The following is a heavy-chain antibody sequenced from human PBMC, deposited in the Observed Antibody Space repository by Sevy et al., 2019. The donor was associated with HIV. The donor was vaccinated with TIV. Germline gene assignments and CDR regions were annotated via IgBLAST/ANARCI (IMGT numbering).Heavy chain of an antibody. V-gene: IGHV3-23*01. Sequence: GGSLRLSCKPSGFTFISYAMNWVRQAPGKGPEWVSTIYGSSGATYYGDSVKGRFTISRDNSKNTLYLQMNSLRTEDTAVYYCAGGRYDSSGSFDAFDIWGQGTMVTVSS. CDR2: IYGSSGAT. CDR3: AGGRYDSSGSFDAFDI. J-gene: IGHJ3*02. D-gene: IGHD3-22*01. CDR1: GFTFISYA.